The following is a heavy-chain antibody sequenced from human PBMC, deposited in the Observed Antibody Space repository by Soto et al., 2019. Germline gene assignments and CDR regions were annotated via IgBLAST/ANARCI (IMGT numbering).Heavy chain of an antibody. CDR1: GGSFSSYV. V-gene: IGHV1-69*13. CDR3: ATSSRNHWRGDTCFENWFDP. Sequence: SVKVSCKASGGSFSSYVISWVRQAPGQGLEWMGGIIPMFGTANYEQRFQGRLTINADERTNTAYMELSTLRSEDSAAYYCATSSRNHWRGDTCFENWFDPWGQGTRVTVSS. D-gene: IGHD4-17*01. CDR2: IIPMFGTA. J-gene: IGHJ5*02.